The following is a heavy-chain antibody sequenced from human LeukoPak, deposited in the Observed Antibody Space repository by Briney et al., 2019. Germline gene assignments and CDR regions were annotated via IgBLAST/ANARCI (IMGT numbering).Heavy chain of an antibody. D-gene: IGHD7-27*01. CDR3: AKDGGLWVSAHWGDS. V-gene: IGHV3-23*01. Sequence: GGSLRLSCAASGFTFSSYAMSWVRQAPGKGLEWVSAISGSGGSTYYADSVKGRFTISRDNSKNTLYLQVNSLRAEDTAVYYCAKDGGLWVSAHWGDSWGRGTLVTVSS. CDR1: GFTFSSYA. CDR2: ISGSGGST. J-gene: IGHJ4*02.